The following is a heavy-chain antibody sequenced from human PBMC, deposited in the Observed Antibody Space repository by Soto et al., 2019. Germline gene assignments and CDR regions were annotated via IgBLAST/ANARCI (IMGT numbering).Heavy chain of an antibody. V-gene: IGHV3-7*01. CDR1: GFTFSDSW. D-gene: IGHD4-4*01. CDR3: VRGGSNYAS. CDR2: IKPDESEK. J-gene: IGHJ5*02. Sequence: LRLSCTASGFTFSDSWMTWVRQAPGEGLEWVARIKPDESEKKYADSVKGRFSISRDNAKNSMYLQMDSLRGEDTAVYYCVRGGSNYASWGQGALVSAPQ.